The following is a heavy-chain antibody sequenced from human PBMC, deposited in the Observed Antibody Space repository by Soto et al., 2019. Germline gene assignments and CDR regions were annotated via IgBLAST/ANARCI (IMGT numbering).Heavy chain of an antibody. CDR2: ISGYNGKT. J-gene: IGHJ6*02. CDR3: AREGPRPYYYYGMDV. Sequence: QVQLVQSGAEVKKPGASVKVSCKSSGYTFSMSGISWVRQAPGQGLEWMGWISGYNGKTNYEQKFQDRVTMTTDTSTNMAYMELRGLRSDDTAVYYCAREGPRPYYYYGMDVWGQGTTVTVSS. V-gene: IGHV1-18*01. CDR1: GYTFSMSG.